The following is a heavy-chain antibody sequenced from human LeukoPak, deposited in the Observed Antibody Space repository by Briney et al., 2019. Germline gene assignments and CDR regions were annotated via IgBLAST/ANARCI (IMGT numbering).Heavy chain of an antibody. Sequence: SETLSLTCTVSGGSISSSSYYWGWIRQPPGKGLEWIGSIYYSGSTYYNPSLKSRVTISVDTSKNQFSLKLSSVTAVDTAVYYCARARNYYDSSGYYLFDYWGQGTLVTVSS. CDR1: GGSISSSSYY. D-gene: IGHD3-22*01. V-gene: IGHV4-39*07. J-gene: IGHJ4*02. CDR3: ARARNYYDSSGYYLFDY. CDR2: IYYSGST.